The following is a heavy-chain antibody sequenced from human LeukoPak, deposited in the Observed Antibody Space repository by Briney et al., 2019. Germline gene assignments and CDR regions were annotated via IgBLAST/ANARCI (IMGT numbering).Heavy chain of an antibody. Sequence: SETLSLTCVVYGGSFSGYYWSWIRQPPGKGLEWMGEINHSGSTNYNPSLKSRVTISVDTSKNQFSLKLSSVTAADTAVYYCARDPPTGPDSSGYYYLFDYWGQGTLVTVSS. D-gene: IGHD3-22*01. CDR2: INHSGST. CDR1: GGSFSGYY. CDR3: ARDPPTGPDSSGYYYLFDY. V-gene: IGHV4-34*01. J-gene: IGHJ4*02.